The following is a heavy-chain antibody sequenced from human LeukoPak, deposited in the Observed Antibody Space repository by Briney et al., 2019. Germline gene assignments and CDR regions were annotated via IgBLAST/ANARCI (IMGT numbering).Heavy chain of an antibody. J-gene: IGHJ4*02. D-gene: IGHD6-19*01. Sequence: PGGSLRLSCAASGLTFSSYAMSWVRQAPGKGLEWVSAISGSGGSTYYADSVKGRFTISRDNSKNTLYLQMNSLRAEDTAVYYCAKRRPPSGIAVAGYFDYWGQGTLVTVSS. V-gene: IGHV3-23*01. CDR1: GLTFSSYA. CDR3: AKRRPPSGIAVAGYFDY. CDR2: ISGSGGST.